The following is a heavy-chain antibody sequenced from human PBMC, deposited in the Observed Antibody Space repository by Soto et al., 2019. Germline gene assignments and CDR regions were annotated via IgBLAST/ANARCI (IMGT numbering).Heavy chain of an antibody. J-gene: IGHJ5*02. CDR3: ARTPGGYSYGYWFDP. CDR1: GGSISSGGYY. V-gene: IGHV4-31*03. Sequence: QVQLQESGPGLVKPSQTLSLTCTVSGGSISSGGYYWSWIRQHPGKGLEWIGYIYYSGRTNYNPSLESRVTISVDTSKNQFSLKLSSVTAADTAVYYCARTPGGYSYGYWFDPWGQGTLVTVSS. CDR2: IYYSGRT. D-gene: IGHD5-18*01.